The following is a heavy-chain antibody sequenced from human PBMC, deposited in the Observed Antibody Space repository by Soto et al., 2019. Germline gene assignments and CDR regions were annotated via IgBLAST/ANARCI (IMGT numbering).Heavy chain of an antibody. Sequence: VSLRLSCTASGFTFSSYWMSGVRQAPGKGLGWVANIKEDGSGKYYVDSVKGRFSISRDNARNSLYLQMNSLRVEDTAVYYCVRVGRLGGYWGQGALVTVSS. V-gene: IGHV3-7*03. J-gene: IGHJ4*02. D-gene: IGHD3-16*01. CDR2: IKEDGSGK. CDR3: VRVGRLGGY. CDR1: GFTFSSYW.